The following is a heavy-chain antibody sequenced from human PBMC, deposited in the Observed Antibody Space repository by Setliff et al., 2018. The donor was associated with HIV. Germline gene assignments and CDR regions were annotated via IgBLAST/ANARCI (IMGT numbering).Heavy chain of an antibody. Sequence: SGGSLRLSCAASGFTFSSYAMHWVRQAPGKGLEWVAVISYDGSNKFYADSVKGRFSISRDSSKNTLFLQMNSLRAEDTAVYYCARSYPYSSGWFDYWGQGTLVTVSS. CDR2: ISYDGSNK. V-gene: IGHV3-30*04. CDR1: GFTFSSYA. CDR3: ARSYPYSSGWFDY. J-gene: IGHJ5*01. D-gene: IGHD6-19*01.